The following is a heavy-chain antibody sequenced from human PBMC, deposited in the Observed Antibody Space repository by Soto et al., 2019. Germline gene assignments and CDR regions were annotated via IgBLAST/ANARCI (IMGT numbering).Heavy chain of an antibody. CDR3: ARTTSRPGSSGFDP. V-gene: IGHV4-34*01. D-gene: IGHD1-26*01. Sequence: PSETLSLTCAVYLGALSDFYWNWSRQPPGKGLEWIGEISHSGSNNFNPSLKRRVKMSVDTSKNQFSLNLSSVTAADTAVYFCARTTSRPGSSGFDPWGRRTLATISS. CDR1: LGALSDFY. J-gene: IGHJ5*02. CDR2: ISHSGSN.